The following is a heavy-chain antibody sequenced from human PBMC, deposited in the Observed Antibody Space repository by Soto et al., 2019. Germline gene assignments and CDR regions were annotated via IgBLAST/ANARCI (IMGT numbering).Heavy chain of an antibody. Sequence: PSQTLSLTCAISGDSVSSNSAAWNWIRQSPSRGLEWLGRTYYRSKWYNDYAVSVKSRITINPDTSKNQFSLQLNSVTPEDTAVYYCARRRYSSSWYGQTNWFDPWGQGTLVTVSS. J-gene: IGHJ5*02. CDR1: GDSVSSNSAA. V-gene: IGHV6-1*01. CDR3: ARRRYSSSWYGQTNWFDP. D-gene: IGHD6-13*01. CDR2: TYYRSKWYN.